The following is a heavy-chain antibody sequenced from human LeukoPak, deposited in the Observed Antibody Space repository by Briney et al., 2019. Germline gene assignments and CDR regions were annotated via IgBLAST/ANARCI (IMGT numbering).Heavy chain of an antibody. V-gene: IGHV4-39*07. Sequence: ASETLSLTCTVSGGSISSSSYYWGWIRQPPGKGLEWIGSIYYSGSTYYNPSLKSRVTISVDTSKNQFSLKLSSVTAADTAVYYCARRGNKTFDYWGQGTLVTVSS. CDR1: GGSISSSSYY. CDR3: ARRGNKTFDY. D-gene: IGHD4-23*01. J-gene: IGHJ4*02. CDR2: IYYSGST.